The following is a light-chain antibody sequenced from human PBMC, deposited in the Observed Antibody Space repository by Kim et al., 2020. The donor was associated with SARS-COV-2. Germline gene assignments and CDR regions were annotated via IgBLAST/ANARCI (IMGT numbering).Light chain of an antibody. CDR2: KVS. CDR3: MQGTHWPYT. V-gene: IGKV2-30*01. J-gene: IGKJ2*01. Sequence: HPASISCLSILRLLSSDAHIYLTWFQQRPGQSPRHLIYKVSNRDSGVPDIFSGSGSGTDFTLRISRVEAEYVGIYYCMQGTHWPYTFGQGTKLEI. CDR1: LRLLSSDAHIY.